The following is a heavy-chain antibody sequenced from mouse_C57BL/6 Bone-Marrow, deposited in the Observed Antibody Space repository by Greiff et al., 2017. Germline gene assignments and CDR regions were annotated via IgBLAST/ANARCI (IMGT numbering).Heavy chain of an antibody. CDR2: IDPNSGGT. V-gene: IGHV1-72*01. J-gene: IGHJ2*01. CDR3: AREVLLGFDY. Sequence: QVQLKQPGAELVKPGASVKLSCKASGYTFTSYWMHWVKQRPGRGLEWIGRIDPNSGGTKYNEKFKSKATLTVDKPASTAYMQLSSLTSEDSAVYYCAREVLLGFDYWGQGTTLTVSS. D-gene: IGHD1-1*01. CDR1: GYTFTSYW.